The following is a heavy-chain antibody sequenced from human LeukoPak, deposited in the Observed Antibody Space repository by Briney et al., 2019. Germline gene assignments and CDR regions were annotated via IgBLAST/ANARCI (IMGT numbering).Heavy chain of an antibody. Sequence: EASVKVSCKASGGTFSSYAISWVRQAPGQGLEWMGGIIPIFGTANYAQKFQGRVTITADESTSTAYMELSRLTSDDTALYYCARTTNIAVVPPPVDFGYWGQGTLVTVSS. V-gene: IGHV1-69*13. J-gene: IGHJ4*02. CDR3: ARTTNIAVVPPPVDFGY. CDR2: IIPIFGTA. D-gene: IGHD2-2*01. CDR1: GGTFSSYA.